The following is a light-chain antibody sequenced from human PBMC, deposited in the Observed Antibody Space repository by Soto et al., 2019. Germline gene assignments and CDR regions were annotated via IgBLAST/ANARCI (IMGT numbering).Light chain of an antibody. J-gene: IGKJ2*01. V-gene: IGKV1-39*01. CDR2: AAS. CDR1: QSISSY. CDR3: QQSYSTPYT. Sequence: DIQMTQSPSSLSASVGDRVTITCRASQSISSYLNWYQQKPGQAPKLLIYAASSLQSGVPSRFSGSGSGTDFTLTISSLQPEDFATYYCQQSYSTPYTFSQGTKLEIK.